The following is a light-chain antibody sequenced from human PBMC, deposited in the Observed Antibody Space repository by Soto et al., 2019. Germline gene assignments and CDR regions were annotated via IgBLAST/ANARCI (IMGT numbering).Light chain of an antibody. CDR1: QSLXHSNGYNY. V-gene: IGKV3-20*01. Sequence: DIVMTQAPLSLPVTPGEPASISFRSSQSLXHSNGYNYLDWYQQKPGQAPRLLIYGASSRATGIPDRFSGSGSGTDFTLTISRLEPEDFAVYYCQQYGSSPRGTFGQGTRLEIK. CDR3: QQYGSSPRGT. CDR2: GAS. J-gene: IGKJ5*01.